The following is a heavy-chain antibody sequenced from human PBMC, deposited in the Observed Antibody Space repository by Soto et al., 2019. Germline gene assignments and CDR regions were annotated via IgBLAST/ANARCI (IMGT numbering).Heavy chain of an antibody. D-gene: IGHD5-12*01. J-gene: IGHJ4*02. V-gene: IGHV1-69*01. Sequence: QVQLVQSGAEVKKPGSSVKVSCKASGVTFSRQDMRWVRQAPGQGLEWMGGIIPIFGTPQYAEKFQDRVTITADESTSTAYMELISLTSEDTAVDYCATNEGRDGYSFDYWGQGTLVTVSS. CDR2: IIPIFGTP. CDR1: GVTFSRQD. CDR3: ATNEGRDGYSFDY.